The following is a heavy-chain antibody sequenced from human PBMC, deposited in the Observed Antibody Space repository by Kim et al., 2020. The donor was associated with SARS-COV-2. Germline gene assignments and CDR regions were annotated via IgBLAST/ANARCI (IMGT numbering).Heavy chain of an antibody. CDR3: ARGPPANQYFPH. Sequence: GYAQKFQGRVTMARNTSISPVYMELSSLRCEDTAVYYCARGPPANQYFPHWGQGTLVTVCS. D-gene: IGHD2-2*01. V-gene: IGHV1-8*01. J-gene: IGHJ1*01.